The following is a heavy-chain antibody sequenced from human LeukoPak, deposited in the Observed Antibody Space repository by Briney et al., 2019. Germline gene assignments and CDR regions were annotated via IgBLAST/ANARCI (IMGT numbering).Heavy chain of an antibody. D-gene: IGHD1-26*01. CDR1: GGSISRYY. V-gene: IGHV4-59*12. CDR3: ARERVGATYYYGLDV. CDR2: IDYSGSS. Sequence: SETLSLTCTVSGGSISRYYWSWIRQPPGKGLEWIGYIDYSGSSNYSPSLESRVNISVDTSKNQFSLKLTSVTAADTAVYYCARERVGATYYYGLDVWGQGTTVTVSS. J-gene: IGHJ6*02.